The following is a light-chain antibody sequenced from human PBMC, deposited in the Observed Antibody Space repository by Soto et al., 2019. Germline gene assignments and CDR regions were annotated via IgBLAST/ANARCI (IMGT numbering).Light chain of an antibody. V-gene: IGKV3-20*01. J-gene: IGKJ1*01. Sequence: EIVLTQSPDTLSLSPGERATLSCRASQSVSSSYLAWYQQTPGQAPRLLIYGTSNRATGIPDRFSGSGSGTDFTLTISRLELYDFAVYYCQQYGNSRWTFGQGTKV. CDR3: QQYGNSRWT. CDR1: QSVSSSY. CDR2: GTS.